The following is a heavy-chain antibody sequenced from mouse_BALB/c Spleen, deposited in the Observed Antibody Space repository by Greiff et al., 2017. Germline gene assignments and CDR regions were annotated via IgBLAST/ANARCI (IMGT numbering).Heavy chain of an antibody. CDR3: ARGGGLRVYYAMDY. V-gene: IGHV5-6-5*01. D-gene: IGHD2-2*01. J-gene: IGHJ4*01. Sequence: DVKLVESGGGLVKPGGSLKLSCAASGFTFSSYAMSWVRQTPEKRLEWVASISSGGSTYYPDSVKGRFTISRDNARNILYLQMSSLRSEDTAMYYCARGGGLRVYYAMDYWGQGTSVTVSS. CDR1: GFTFSSYA. CDR2: ISSGGST.